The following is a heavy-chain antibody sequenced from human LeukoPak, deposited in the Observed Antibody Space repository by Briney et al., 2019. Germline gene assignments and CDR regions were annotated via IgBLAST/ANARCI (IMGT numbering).Heavy chain of an antibody. CDR2: IYYSGST. D-gene: IGHD2-15*01. CDR3: ASWVGGYYFDY. CDR1: GGSISSSSYY. J-gene: IGHJ4*02. V-gene: IGHV4-39*07. Sequence: SETLSLTCTVSGGSISSSSYYWGWIRQPPGKGLEWIGSIYYSGSTYYNPSLKSRVTISVDTSKNQFSLKLSSVTAADTAVYYCASWVGGYYFDYWGQGTLVTVSS.